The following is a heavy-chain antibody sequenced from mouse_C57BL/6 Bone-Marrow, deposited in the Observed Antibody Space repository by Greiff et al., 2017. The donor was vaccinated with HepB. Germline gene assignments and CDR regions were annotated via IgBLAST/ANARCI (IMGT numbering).Heavy chain of an antibody. V-gene: IGHV5-9*01. CDR2: ISGGGGNT. J-gene: IGHJ1*03. Sequence: EVQLVESGGGLVKPGGSLKLSCAASGFTFSSYTMSWVRQTPEKRLEWVATISGGGGNTYYPDSVKGRFTISRDNAKNTLYLQMSSLRSEDTALYYCARHYYGSERYFDVWGTGTTVTVSS. CDR3: ARHYYGSERYFDV. D-gene: IGHD1-1*01. CDR1: GFTFSSYT.